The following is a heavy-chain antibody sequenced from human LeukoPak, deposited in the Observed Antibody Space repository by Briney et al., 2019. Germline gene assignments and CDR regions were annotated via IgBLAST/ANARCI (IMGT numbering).Heavy chain of an antibody. D-gene: IGHD2-21*01. CDR1: GFTFSDYY. V-gene: IGHV4-59*01. Sequence: GSLRLSCAASGFTFSDYYMSWIRQSPGKGLEWLGYIDNTAKITTNPSLRSRVTISVDTPKNQFSLKLNSATAADTAVYYCARASWAYSPFDHWGQGILVTVSS. CDR2: IDNTAKI. J-gene: IGHJ4*02. CDR3: ARASWAYSPFDH.